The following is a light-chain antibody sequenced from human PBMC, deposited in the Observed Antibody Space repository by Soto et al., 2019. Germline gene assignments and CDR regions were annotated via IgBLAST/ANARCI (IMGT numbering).Light chain of an antibody. J-gene: IGKJ3*01. Sequence: EIVLTQSPTTLSLSPGEGATLSCRASQSVSRFLAWFQQKPGQAPRLLIYDASNRATGIPARFSGSGSGTDFTLTISSLEPADFAVYYCQQRSNWPLTFGPGTQVDMK. V-gene: IGKV3-11*01. CDR3: QQRSNWPLT. CDR2: DAS. CDR1: QSVSRF.